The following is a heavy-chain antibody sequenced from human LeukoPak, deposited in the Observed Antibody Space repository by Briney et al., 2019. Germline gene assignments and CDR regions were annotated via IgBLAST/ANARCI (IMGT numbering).Heavy chain of an antibody. J-gene: IGHJ4*02. Sequence: GGSLRLSCAASGFTFSGSAMHWVRQASGKGLEWVSTISGSGATTYYADSVNGRFTISRDNSKNTLYLQMNSLRAEDTAVYYCAKDSRYGYRWDYDYWGQGTPVTVSS. V-gene: IGHV3-23*01. D-gene: IGHD5-18*01. CDR2: ISGSGATT. CDR3: AKDSRYGYRWDYDY. CDR1: GFTFSGSA.